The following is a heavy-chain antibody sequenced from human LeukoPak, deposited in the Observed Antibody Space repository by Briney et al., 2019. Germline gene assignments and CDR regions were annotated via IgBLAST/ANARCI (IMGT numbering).Heavy chain of an antibody. CDR2: ISSSSSTI. J-gene: IGHJ6*02. CDR3: ARDTRYGDYGMDV. Sequence: GGSLRLSCAASGFTFSSYSMNWVRQAPGKGLEWVSYISSSSSTIYYADSVKGRFTISRDNAKNSLYQQMNSLRAEDTAVYYCARDTRYGDYGMDVWGQGTTVTVSS. CDR1: GFTFSSYS. V-gene: IGHV3-48*01. D-gene: IGHD4-17*01.